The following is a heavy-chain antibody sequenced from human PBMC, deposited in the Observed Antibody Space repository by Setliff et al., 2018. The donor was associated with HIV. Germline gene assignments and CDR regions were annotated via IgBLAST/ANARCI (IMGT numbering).Heavy chain of an antibody. CDR3: VRDVKMETDY. CDR1: GGSISSGDYY. CDR2: ISYGGST. D-gene: IGHD3-3*01. V-gene: IGHV4-30-4*08. J-gene: IGHJ4*02. Sequence: KPSETLSLTCTVSGGSISSGDYYWSWIRQPPGKGLEWIGYISYGGSTYYNPSLKSRVTISVDTSKNQFSLNLRSVTAADTAVYYCVRDVKMETDYWGQGTLVTVSS.